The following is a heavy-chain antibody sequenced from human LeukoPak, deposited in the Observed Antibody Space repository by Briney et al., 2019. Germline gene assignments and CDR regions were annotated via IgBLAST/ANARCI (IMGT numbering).Heavy chain of an antibody. D-gene: IGHD5-18*01. J-gene: IGHJ4*02. CDR1: GFTFSSYS. V-gene: IGHV3-21*01. Sequence: GGSLRLSCAASGFTFSSYSMDWVRQAPGKGLEWVSSISSSSSYIYYADSVKGRFTISRDNAKNSLYLQMNSLRAEDTAVYYCARDIEYSSNFDYWGQGTLVTVSS. CDR2: ISSSSSYI. CDR3: ARDIEYSSNFDY.